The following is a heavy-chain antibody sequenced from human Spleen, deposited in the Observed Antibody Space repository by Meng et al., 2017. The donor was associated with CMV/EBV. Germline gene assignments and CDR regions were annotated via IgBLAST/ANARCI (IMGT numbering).Heavy chain of an antibody. J-gene: IGHJ3*02. V-gene: IGHV3-74*01. CDR3: AREPGRGSFDM. CDR1: GFTFSSYW. Sequence: GESLKISCAASGFTFSSYWMHWVRQAPGKGLVWLSRIYSDGISTRYADFVKGRFTISRDNTNNTLYLQMNGLRVEDTAVYYCAREPGRGSFDMWGQGTMVTVSS. CDR2: IYSDGIST. D-gene: IGHD3-10*01.